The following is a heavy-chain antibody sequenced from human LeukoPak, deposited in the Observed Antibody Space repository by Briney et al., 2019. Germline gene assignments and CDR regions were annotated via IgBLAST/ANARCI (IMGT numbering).Heavy chain of an antibody. D-gene: IGHD6-13*01. V-gene: IGHV3-23*01. CDR3: AKVSVGQQLVSNYYYMDV. CDR1: GFTFSNYG. J-gene: IGHJ6*03. Sequence: GGSLRLSCAASGFTFSNYGMSWVRRAPGKGPEWVSTTGRSGDTTYYADSVKGRFTIFRDNSKNTLYLQMNSLRADDTAVYYCAKVSVGQQLVSNYYYMDVWGKGTTVTVSS. CDR2: TGRSGDTT.